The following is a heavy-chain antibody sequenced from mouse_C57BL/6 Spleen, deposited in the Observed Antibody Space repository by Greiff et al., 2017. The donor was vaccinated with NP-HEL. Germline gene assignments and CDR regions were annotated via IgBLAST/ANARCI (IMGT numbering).Heavy chain of an antibody. Sequence: QVQLQQPGAELVKPGASVKMSCKASGYTFTSYWITWVKQRPGQGLEWIGDIYPGSGSTNYNEKFKSKATLTVDTSSSTAYMQRSSLTSEDSAVYYCARKRGGYFDVWGTGTTVTVSS. V-gene: IGHV1-55*01. CDR2: IYPGSGST. CDR1: GYTFTSYW. CDR3: ARKRGGYFDV. J-gene: IGHJ1*03.